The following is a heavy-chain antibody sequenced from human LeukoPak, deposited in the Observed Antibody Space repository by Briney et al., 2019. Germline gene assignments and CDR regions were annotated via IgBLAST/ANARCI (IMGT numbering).Heavy chain of an antibody. Sequence: PSETLSLTCTVSGASISTYSWSWLRQPPGMGLEWIGSIFYRGSTNYNPSLKSRVTISVDTSKNQFSLKLSSVTAADTAVYYCARDRGYSSSSLRWFDPWGQGTLVTVSS. CDR2: IFYRGST. CDR1: GASISTYS. CDR3: ARDRGYSSSSLRWFDP. V-gene: IGHV4-59*12. D-gene: IGHD6-6*01. J-gene: IGHJ5*02.